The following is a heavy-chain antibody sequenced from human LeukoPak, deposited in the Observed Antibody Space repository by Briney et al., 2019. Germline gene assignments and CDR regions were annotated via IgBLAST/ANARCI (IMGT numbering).Heavy chain of an antibody. CDR1: GFTVSSNY. V-gene: IGHV3-53*04. CDR3: ARKAAYFYAMDV. CDR2: LCGGDST. J-gene: IGHJ6*02. Sequence: GGSLRLSCAASGFTVSSNYMTWVRQTPGKGLEWVSVLCGGDSTFHADSVKGRFTISRHNSKNTLYLQMNSLRPEDTAVYYCARKAAYFYAMDVWGQGTTVTVSS.